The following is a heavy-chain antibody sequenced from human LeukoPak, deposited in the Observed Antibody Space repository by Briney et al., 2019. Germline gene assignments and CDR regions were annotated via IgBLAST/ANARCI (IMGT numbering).Heavy chain of an antibody. V-gene: IGHV4-4*07. CDR1: GGSISSYY. Sequence: SEALSLTCTVSGGSISSYYWSWIRQPAGKGLEWIGRIYTSGSTNYNPSLKSRVTISLDTSKNQFSLKLSSVTAADTAVYYCAGHHPRNTVDFWGQGTLVTVSS. CDR3: AGHHPRNTVDF. CDR2: IYTSGST. J-gene: IGHJ4*02. D-gene: IGHD2/OR15-2a*01.